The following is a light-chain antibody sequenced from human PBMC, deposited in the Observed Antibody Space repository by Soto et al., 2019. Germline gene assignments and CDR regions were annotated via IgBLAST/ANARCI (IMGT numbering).Light chain of an antibody. CDR2: DTS. CDR3: SLSYSGAQI. V-gene: IGLV7-46*01. Sequence: QAVVTQEPSLTVSPGGTVTLTCGSSTGAVTSGHYPYWFQQKPGQAPRTLIYDTSNKPSWTPARFSGSLLGGKAALTLSGAQPEDEANYHCSLSYSGAQIFGGGTKVTVL. J-gene: IGLJ2*01. CDR1: TGAVTSGHY.